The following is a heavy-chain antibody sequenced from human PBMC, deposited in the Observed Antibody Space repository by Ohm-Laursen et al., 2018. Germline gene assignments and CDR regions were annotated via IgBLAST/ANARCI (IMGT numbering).Heavy chain of an antibody. Sequence: APVKVSCKASGYTFTSYDINWVRQATGQGLEWMGWMNPNSGNTGYAQKFQGRVTMTRNTSISTAYMELSSLRSDDTAVYYCARVSSTKANDAFDIWGQGTMVTVSS. V-gene: IGHV1-8*01. CDR3: ARVSSTKANDAFDI. D-gene: IGHD2-2*01. J-gene: IGHJ3*02. CDR2: MNPNSGNT. CDR1: GYTFTSYD.